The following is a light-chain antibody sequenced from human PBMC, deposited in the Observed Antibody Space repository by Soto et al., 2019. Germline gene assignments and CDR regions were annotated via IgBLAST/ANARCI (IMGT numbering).Light chain of an antibody. CDR2: GAS. V-gene: IGKV3-20*01. J-gene: IGKJ2*01. CDR1: QSISSNY. Sequence: EIVLTQSSGTLSLSPGERATLSCRASQSISSNYLAWYQQKPGQAPRPLIYGASSRATGIPDRFSGSGSGTDFTLTISRLEPEDFAVYYCQHYGSSPYTFGQGTKLEL. CDR3: QHYGSSPYT.